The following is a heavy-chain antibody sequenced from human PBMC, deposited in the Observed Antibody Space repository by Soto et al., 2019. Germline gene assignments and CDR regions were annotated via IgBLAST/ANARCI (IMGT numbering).Heavy chain of an antibody. J-gene: IGHJ4*02. CDR2: IYHSGST. CDR3: ARSKYTAFDY. Sequence: PSETLSLTCAVSGGSISSGGYCWSWIRQPPGKGLEWIGYIYHSGSTYYNPSLKSRVTISVDRSKNQFSLKLSSVTAADTAVYYCARSKYTAFDYWGQGTLVTVSS. V-gene: IGHV4-30-2*01. CDR1: GGSISSGGYC. D-gene: IGHD5-18*01.